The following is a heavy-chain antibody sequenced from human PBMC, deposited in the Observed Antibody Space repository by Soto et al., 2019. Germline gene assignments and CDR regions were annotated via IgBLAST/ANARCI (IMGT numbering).Heavy chain of an antibody. V-gene: IGHV3-53*01. J-gene: IGHJ5*02. CDR1: GFTVSSNY. D-gene: IGHD3-16*02. CDR2: IYSGGST. CDR3: ARAPLGVWGSYRPNWFDP. Sequence: EVQLVESGGGLIQPGGSLRLSCAASGFTVSSNYMSWVRQAPGKGLEWVSVIYSGGSTYYADSVKGRFTISRDNSKNTLYLQMNSLRAEDPAVYYCARAPLGVWGSYRPNWFDPRGQGTLVTVSS.